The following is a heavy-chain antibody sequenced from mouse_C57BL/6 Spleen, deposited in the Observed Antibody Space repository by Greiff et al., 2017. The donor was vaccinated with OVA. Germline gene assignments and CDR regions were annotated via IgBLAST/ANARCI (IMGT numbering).Heavy chain of an antibody. V-gene: IGHV1-76*01. CDR2: IYPGSGNT. Sequence: QVQLQQSGAELVRPGASVKLSCKASGYTFTDYYINWVKQRPGQGLEWIARIYPGSGNTYYNEKFKGKATLTAEKSACTAYMQLSILTSEDSAVYFCARSRDYYLEYFDYWGQGTTLTFSS. J-gene: IGHJ2*01. D-gene: IGHD1-1*01. CDR3: ARSRDYYLEYFDY. CDR1: GYTFTDYY.